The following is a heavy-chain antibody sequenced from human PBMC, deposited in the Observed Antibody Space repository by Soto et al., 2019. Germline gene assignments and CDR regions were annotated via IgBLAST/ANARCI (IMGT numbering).Heavy chain of an antibody. D-gene: IGHD6-13*01. CDR2: INAGNGNT. J-gene: IGHJ4*02. CDR1: GYTFTSYA. V-gene: IGHV1-3*01. Sequence: ASVKVSCKASGYTFTSYAMHWVRQAPGQRLEWMGWINAGNGNTKYSQKFQGRVTITRDTSASTAYMELSSLRSEDTAVYYCARARSPIVLIAAAGPYYFDYWGQGTLVTVSS. CDR3: ARARSPIVLIAAAGPYYFDY.